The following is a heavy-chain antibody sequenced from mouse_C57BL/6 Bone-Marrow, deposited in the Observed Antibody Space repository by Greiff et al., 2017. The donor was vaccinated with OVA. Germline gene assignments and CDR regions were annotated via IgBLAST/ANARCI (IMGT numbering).Heavy chain of an antibody. CDR1: GFNIKDDY. Sequence: VHVKQSGAELVRPGASVKLSCTASGFNIKDDYMHWVKQRPEQGLEWIGWIDPENGDTEYASKFQGKATITADTSSNTAYLQLSSLTSEDTAVYYCTTDDYGYDEAWFAYWGQGTLVTVSA. J-gene: IGHJ3*01. CDR3: TTDDYGYDEAWFAY. V-gene: IGHV14-4*01. CDR2: IDPENGDT. D-gene: IGHD2-2*01.